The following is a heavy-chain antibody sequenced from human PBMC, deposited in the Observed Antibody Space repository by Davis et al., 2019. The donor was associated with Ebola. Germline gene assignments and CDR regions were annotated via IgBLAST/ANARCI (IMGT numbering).Heavy chain of an antibody. V-gene: IGHV3-30*02. J-gene: IGHJ4*02. CDR2: IQYDGSNK. CDR1: GFTFSSYG. D-gene: IGHD1-7*01. CDR3: VRTTYGAPEY. Sequence: PGGSLRLSCTSSGFTFSSYGMHWVRQAPDKGLEWVTFIQYDGSNKYSADSVKGRFTVSRDIAKSTLYLQMNSLTAEDTAVYYCVRTTYGAPEYWGQGTLVTVSS.